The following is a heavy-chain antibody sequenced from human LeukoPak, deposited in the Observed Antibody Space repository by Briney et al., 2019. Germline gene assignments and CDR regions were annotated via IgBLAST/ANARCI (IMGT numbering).Heavy chain of an antibody. CDR1: GGSFSGYY. D-gene: IGHD5-12*01. Sequence: SETLSLTCAVYGGSFSGYYWSWIRQPPGKGLEWIGEINHSGSTNYNPSLKSRFTISVDTSKNQFSLKLNSVTAADTAVYYCARVSGYDWESFYDYWGQGTLVTVSS. J-gene: IGHJ4*02. V-gene: IGHV4-34*01. CDR2: INHSGST. CDR3: ARVSGYDWESFYDY.